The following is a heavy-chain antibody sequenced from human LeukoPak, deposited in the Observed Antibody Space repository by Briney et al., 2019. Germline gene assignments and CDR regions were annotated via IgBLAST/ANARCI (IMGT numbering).Heavy chain of an antibody. D-gene: IGHD4-17*01. CDR3: ARDLLIYGDYVAPGAFDI. Sequence: GGSLRLTCAASGFTFSIYWMSWVRQAPGKGLEWVANIKQDGSEKYYVDSVKGRFTISRDNAKNSLYLQMNSLRAEDTAVYYCARDLLIYGDYVAPGAFDIWGQGTMVTVSS. CDR2: IKQDGSEK. CDR1: GFTFSIYW. V-gene: IGHV3-7*01. J-gene: IGHJ3*02.